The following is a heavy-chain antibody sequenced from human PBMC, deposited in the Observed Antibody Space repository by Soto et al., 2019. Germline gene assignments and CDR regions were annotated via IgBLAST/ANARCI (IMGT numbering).Heavy chain of an antibody. D-gene: IGHD6-19*01. CDR2: IYMDGRT. CDR1: GGRISSYY. CDR3: VSDGSSGCYDYRMDG. Sequence: PSETLSLTCSVSGGRISSYYWSWVRQPAGKGLEWIGRIYMDGRTNYNPSLKSRVTVSVDTSKRQFSLMLKSVTAADRAGYYCVSDGSSGCYDYRMDGREQG. J-gene: IGHJ6*01. V-gene: IGHV4-4*07.